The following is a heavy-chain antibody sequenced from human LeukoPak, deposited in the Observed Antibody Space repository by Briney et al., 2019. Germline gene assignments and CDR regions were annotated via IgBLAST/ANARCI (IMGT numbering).Heavy chain of an antibody. V-gene: IGHV1-2*02. J-gene: IGHJ5*02. CDR1: GYTFTGYY. D-gene: IGHD2-2*01. CDR3: ARDLSYCSSTSCLIP. CDR2: INPNSGGT. Sequence: GASVKVSCKASGYTFTGYYMHWVRQAPGQGLEWMGWINPNSGGTNCAQKFQGRVTMTRDTSISTAYMELSRLRSDDTAVYYCARDLSYCSSTSCLIPWGQGTLVTVSS.